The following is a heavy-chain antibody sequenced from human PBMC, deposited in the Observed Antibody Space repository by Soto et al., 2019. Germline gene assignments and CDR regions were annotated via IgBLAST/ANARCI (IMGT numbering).Heavy chain of an antibody. J-gene: IGHJ4*02. D-gene: IGHD3-22*01. Sequence: SETLSLTCTVSGGSISSGDYYWSWIRQPPGKGLQWIGYIYYTGITYYNPSLKSRVTISIDTSTNQFSLKLTSVTAADTAIYYCARGGYYDDPSGPLDYWGQGTLVTVSS. CDR2: IYYTGIT. CDR1: GGSISSGDYY. V-gene: IGHV4-30-4*01. CDR3: ARGGYYDDPSGPLDY.